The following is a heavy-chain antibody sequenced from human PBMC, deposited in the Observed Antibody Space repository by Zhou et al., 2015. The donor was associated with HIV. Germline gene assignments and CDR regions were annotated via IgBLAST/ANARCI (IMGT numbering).Heavy chain of an antibody. CDR3: ARGPLLGDDSSGYPRPGAFDI. V-gene: IGHV1-69*01. CDR2: IIPIFGTA. CDR1: GGTFSSYA. Sequence: QVQLVQSGAEVKKPGSSVKVSCKASGGTFSSYAISWVRQAPGQGLEWMGGIIPIFGTANYAQKFQGRVTITADESTSTAYMELSSLRSEDTAVYYCARGPLLGDDSSGYPRPGAFDIWGQGTMVTVSS. J-gene: IGHJ3*02. D-gene: IGHD3-22*01.